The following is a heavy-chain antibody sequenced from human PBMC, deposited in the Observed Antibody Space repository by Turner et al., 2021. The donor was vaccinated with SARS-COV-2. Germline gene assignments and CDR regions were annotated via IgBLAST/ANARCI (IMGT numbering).Heavy chain of an antibody. CDR3: ARDYGDYYFDY. V-gene: IGHV3-53*01. J-gene: IGHJ4*02. CDR1: GFTVSSNY. CDR2: IYSGGST. Sequence: EVQLVESGGGLIQLGGSLRLSCAASGFTVSSNYMSWVRQAPGKGLEWVSVIYSGGSTYYTDSVKGRFTISRDNSKNTLYLQMNSLRAEDTAVYYCARDYGDYYFDYWGQGTLVTVSS. D-gene: IGHD4-17*01.